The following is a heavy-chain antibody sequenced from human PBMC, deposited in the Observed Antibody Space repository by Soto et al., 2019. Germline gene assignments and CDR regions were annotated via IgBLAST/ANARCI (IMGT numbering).Heavy chain of an antibody. CDR2: VSDDGSNK. V-gene: IGHV3-30*18. CDR3: AKEWVYDSSGWSFDY. CDR1: GFTFSSYG. Sequence: QGQLVESGGSVVQPGRSLRLSCAASGFTFSSYGMHWVRQAPGKGLEWVAVVSDDGSNKYYADSVKGRFTISRDNSKNTLYLQMNSLRAEDTAVYYCAKEWVYDSSGWSFDYWGQGTLVTVSS. D-gene: IGHD3-22*01. J-gene: IGHJ4*02.